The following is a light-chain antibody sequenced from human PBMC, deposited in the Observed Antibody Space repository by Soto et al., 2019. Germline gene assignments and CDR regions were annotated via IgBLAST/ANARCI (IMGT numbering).Light chain of an antibody. V-gene: IGKV3-20*01. Sequence: EIVLTQSPGTLSLSPGERATLSCRASQRVSSSYLAWYQKKPGQAPRLLIYGASSRATGIPDRFSGSGSGTDFTLTISRLEPEDFAVYYCQQYGSSPWTFGQGTKVEIK. CDR3: QQYGSSPWT. CDR1: QRVSSSY. J-gene: IGKJ1*01. CDR2: GAS.